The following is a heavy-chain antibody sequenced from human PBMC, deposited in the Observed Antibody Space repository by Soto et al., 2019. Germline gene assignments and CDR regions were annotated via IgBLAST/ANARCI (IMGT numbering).Heavy chain of an antibody. Sequence: GASVKVSCKASGYTFTGYYMHWVRQAPGQGLEWMGWINPNSGGTNYAQKFQGWVTMTRDTSISTAYMELSRLRSDDTAVYYCARAVPSYYYYGMDVWGQGTTVTVS. V-gene: IGHV1-2*04. CDR2: INPNSGGT. J-gene: IGHJ6*02. D-gene: IGHD2-2*01. CDR1: GYTFTGYY. CDR3: ARAVPSYYYYGMDV.